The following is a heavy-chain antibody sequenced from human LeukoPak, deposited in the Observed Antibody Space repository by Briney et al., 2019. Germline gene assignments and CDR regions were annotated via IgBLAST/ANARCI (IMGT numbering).Heavy chain of an antibody. V-gene: IGHV3-15*01. J-gene: IGHJ4*02. CDR2: IKSKTDGRTT. CDR1: GFTFSNAW. D-gene: IGHD3-9*01. Sequence: GGSLRLSCAASGFTFSNAWMSWVRQAPGKGLEWVGRIKSKTDGRTTDYAAPVKGRFTISRDDSKNTLYLQMNSLKTEDTAVYYCTTDVMYDILTGHASDYWGQGTLVTVSS. CDR3: TTDVMYDILTGHASDY.